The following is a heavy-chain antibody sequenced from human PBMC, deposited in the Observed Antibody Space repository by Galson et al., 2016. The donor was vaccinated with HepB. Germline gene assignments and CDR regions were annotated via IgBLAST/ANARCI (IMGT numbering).Heavy chain of an antibody. Sequence: SLRLSCAASGFTFSTYWMHWVRQAPGKGQVWVSRIKSDGSDITYADSVKGRFTISRDNAKNTLDLQMNSLRAEDTAVYYCTRDCRYSGTYGTLDWGQGTLVTVSS. CDR3: TRDCRYSGTYGTLD. CDR1: GFTFSTYW. CDR2: IKSDGSDI. V-gene: IGHV3-74*01. J-gene: IGHJ4*02. D-gene: IGHD1-26*01.